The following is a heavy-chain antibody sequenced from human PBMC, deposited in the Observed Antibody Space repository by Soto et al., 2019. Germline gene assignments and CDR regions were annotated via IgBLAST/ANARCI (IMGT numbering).Heavy chain of an antibody. J-gene: IGHJ4*02. CDR3: ARAGYGGHGWHYYFHY. CDR2: IKPDGSAT. CDR1: GFTFGSYW. D-gene: IGHD5-12*01. V-gene: IGHV3-7*01. Sequence: EVQLVESGGGLVQPGGSLRLSCAVSGFTFGSYWMNWVRLIPGKGLEWVAYIKPDGSATYYVDSVKGRFTISRDNAKNSLYLQMNSLRVEDTSVYYCARAGYGGHGWHYYFHYWGQGTLVTVSS.